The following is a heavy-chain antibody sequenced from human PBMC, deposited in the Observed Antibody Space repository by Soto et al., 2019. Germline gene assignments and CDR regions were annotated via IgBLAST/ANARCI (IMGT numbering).Heavy chain of an antibody. V-gene: IGHV3-21*01. CDR2: ISSSSSYI. CDR1: GFTFSSYS. J-gene: IGHJ5*02. Sequence: EVQLVESGGGLVKPGGSLRLSCAASGFTFSSYSMNWVRQAPGKGLEWVSSISSSSSYIYYADSVKGRFTISRDNAKNLLYXQMNRLRAEDTAVYYCARASYYYGSGSPTEGWFDPWGQGTLVTVSS. D-gene: IGHD3-10*01. CDR3: ARASYYYGSGSPTEGWFDP.